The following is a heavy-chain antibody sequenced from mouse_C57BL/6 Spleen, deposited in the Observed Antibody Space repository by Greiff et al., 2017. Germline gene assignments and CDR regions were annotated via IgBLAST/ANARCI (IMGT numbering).Heavy chain of an antibody. D-gene: IGHD1-1*01. V-gene: IGHV1-76*01. CDR1: GYTFTDYY. Sequence: VQLVESGAELVRPGASVKLSCKASGYTFTDYYINWVKQRPGQGLEWIARIYPGSGNTYYNEKFKGKATLTAEKSSSTAYMQLSSLTSEDSAVYFCARSFYYGSSPYAMDYWGQGTSVTVSS. J-gene: IGHJ4*01. CDR2: IYPGSGNT. CDR3: ARSFYYGSSPYAMDY.